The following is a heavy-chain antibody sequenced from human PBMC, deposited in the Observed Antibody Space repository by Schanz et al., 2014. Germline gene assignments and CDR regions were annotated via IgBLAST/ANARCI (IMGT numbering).Heavy chain of an antibody. CDR3: ARIGGSVFDY. CDR1: GFTFSDAW. V-gene: IGHV3-23*01. Sequence: DVQLLESGGGLVQPGGSLRLSCAASGFTFSDAWMSWVRQAPGKGLEWVSTIGTSGGTNYAESVKGRFTISRDNSKNTLYLQMNSLRAEDTAVYYCARIGGSVFDYWAQGTLVTVSS. D-gene: IGHD3-10*01. CDR2: IGTSGGT. J-gene: IGHJ4*02.